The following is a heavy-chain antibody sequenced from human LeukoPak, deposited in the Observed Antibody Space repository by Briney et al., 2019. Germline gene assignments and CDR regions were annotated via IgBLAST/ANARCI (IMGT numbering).Heavy chain of an antibody. Sequence: VASVKVSCKASGYTFTGYYMHWVRQAPGQGLEWMGWINPNSGGTNYAQKFQGRVTMTRDTSISTAYMELSRLRSDDTAVYYCARTLQSGCDPTIDYWGQGTLVTVSS. CDR3: ARTLQSGCDPTIDY. CDR2: INPNSGGT. V-gene: IGHV1-2*02. D-gene: IGHD5-12*01. CDR1: GYTFTGYY. J-gene: IGHJ4*02.